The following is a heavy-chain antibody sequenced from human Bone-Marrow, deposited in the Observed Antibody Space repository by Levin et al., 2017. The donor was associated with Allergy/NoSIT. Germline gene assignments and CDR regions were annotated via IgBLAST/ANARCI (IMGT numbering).Heavy chain of an antibody. CDR2: IKNSGTT. J-gene: IGHJ6*02. Sequence: SQTLSLTCSVSGGSISNSYWSWIRQAPGKGLEWIGYIKNSGTTKYNPSLNSRVTISADTSTNQVSLRLTSVTAAETAVYYCASLGYTISYYDYAMDVWGQGTTVTVSS. CDR3: ASLGYTISYYDYAMDV. CDR1: GGSISNSY. V-gene: IGHV4-59*01. D-gene: IGHD5-12*01.